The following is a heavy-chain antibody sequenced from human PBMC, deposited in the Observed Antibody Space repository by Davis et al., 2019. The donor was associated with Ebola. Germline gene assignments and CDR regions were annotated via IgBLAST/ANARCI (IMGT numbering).Heavy chain of an antibody. D-gene: IGHD5-18*01. CDR2: IWYDGSNK. J-gene: IGHJ4*02. CDR1: RFTFSNYG. Sequence: GESLKISCAASRFTFSNYGMHWVRQAPGKGLEWVALIWYDGSNKYYADSVKGRFTISRDNSKNTLYLQMNSLRAEDTAVYYCARDRVGRYSYGYMGYWGQGTLVTVSS. V-gene: IGHV3-33*01. CDR3: ARDRVGRYSYGYMGY.